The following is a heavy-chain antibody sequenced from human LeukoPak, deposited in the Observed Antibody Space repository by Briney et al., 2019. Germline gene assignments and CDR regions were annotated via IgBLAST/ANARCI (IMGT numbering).Heavy chain of an antibody. Sequence: GGSLRLSCAGSGFTFRNYEMNWVRQAPGKGLEWVSTISGSGSTYYADSVKGRFTISRDNSKNTLYLQMNSLRAEDTAVYYCAKDPGSSWYPGRGFDYWGQGTLVTVSS. CDR2: ISGSGST. CDR1: GFTFRNYE. J-gene: IGHJ4*02. CDR3: AKDPGSSWYPGRGFDY. V-gene: IGHV3-23*01. D-gene: IGHD6-13*01.